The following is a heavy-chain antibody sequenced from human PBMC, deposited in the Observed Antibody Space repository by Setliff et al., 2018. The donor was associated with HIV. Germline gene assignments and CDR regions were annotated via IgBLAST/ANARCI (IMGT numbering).Heavy chain of an antibody. Sequence: PGGSLRLSCAASGFTFKNYAMSWVRQAPGKGLEWVSGIGGSGAKTTYADSVKGRFTVSRDNARNTLYVQMNSLRPDHTAVYYCATDRFFVANYWGPGTLVTVSS. J-gene: IGHJ4*02. CDR1: GFTFKNYA. V-gene: IGHV3-23*01. D-gene: IGHD2-8*01. CDR2: IGGSGAKT. CDR3: ATDRFFVANY.